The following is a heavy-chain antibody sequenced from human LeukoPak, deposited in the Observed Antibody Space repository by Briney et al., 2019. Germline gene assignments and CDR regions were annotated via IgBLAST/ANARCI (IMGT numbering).Heavy chain of an antibody. Sequence: SETLSLTCAVYGGSFSGYYWSWIRQPRGKGLEWIGEINHSGSTNYNPSLKSRVTISVDTSKNQFSLKLSSVTAADTAVYYCASELGIDYWGQGTLVTVSS. V-gene: IGHV4-34*01. CDR3: ASELGIDY. J-gene: IGHJ4*02. CDR1: GGSFSGYY. D-gene: IGHD7-27*01. CDR2: INHSGST.